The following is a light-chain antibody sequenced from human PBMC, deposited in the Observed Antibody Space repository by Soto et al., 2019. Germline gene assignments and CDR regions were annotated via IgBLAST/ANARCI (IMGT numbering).Light chain of an antibody. Sequence: QSALTQPASVSGSPGQSITISCIGTSSDVGGYSYVSWYQQHPGKAPKLIISDVDSRPSGVSGRFSGSKSGVTASLTISGLQAEDEADYYCSSYTSSTTFVFGTGTKVTVL. J-gene: IGLJ1*01. CDR3: SSYTSSTTFV. V-gene: IGLV2-14*03. CDR2: DVD. CDR1: SSDVGGYSY.